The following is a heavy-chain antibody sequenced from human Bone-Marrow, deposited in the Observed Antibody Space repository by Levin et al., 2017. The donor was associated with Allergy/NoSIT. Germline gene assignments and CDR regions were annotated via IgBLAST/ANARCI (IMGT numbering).Heavy chain of an antibody. CDR3: AKDQAVAGYYYYYGMDV. D-gene: IGHD6-19*01. CDR2: ISGSSAYI. V-gene: IGHV3-21*01. CDR1: GFTFSSYS. J-gene: IGHJ6*02. Sequence: GGSLRLSCAASGFTFSSYSMNWVRQAPGEGLEWISSISGSSAYIYYADSVKGRFTISRDNAKNSLYLQMNSLRAEDTAVYYCAKDQAVAGYYYYYGMDVWGQGTTVTVSS.